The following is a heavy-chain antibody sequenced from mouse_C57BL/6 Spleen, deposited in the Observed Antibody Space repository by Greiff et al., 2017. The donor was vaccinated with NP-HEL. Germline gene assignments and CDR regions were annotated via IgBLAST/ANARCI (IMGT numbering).Heavy chain of an antibody. CDR2: IDPSASYT. V-gene: IGHV1-69*01. Sequence: QVQLKQPGAELVMPGASVKLSCKASGYTFTSYWMHWVKQRPGQGLEWIGEIDPSASYTNYNQKFKGKSTLTVDKSSSTAYMQLSSLTSEDSAVYYCARSGHWYFDVWGTGTTVTVSS. J-gene: IGHJ1*03. CDR1: GYTFTSYW. CDR3: ARSGHWYFDV.